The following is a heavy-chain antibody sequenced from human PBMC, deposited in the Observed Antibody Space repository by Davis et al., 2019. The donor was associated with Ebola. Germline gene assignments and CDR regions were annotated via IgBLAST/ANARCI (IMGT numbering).Heavy chain of an antibody. V-gene: IGHV4-38-2*02. CDR2: IYHSGST. J-gene: IGHJ4*02. CDR1: GDSTSSGYY. Sequence: SETLSLTCTVSGDSTSSGYYWGWIRQPPGKGLEWIGLIYHSGSTYYNPSLKSRVTISVDTSKNQFSLKLSSVTVADTAVYYCARGTGPVDYWGQGTLVTVSS. CDR3: ARGTGPVDY. D-gene: IGHD1-14*01.